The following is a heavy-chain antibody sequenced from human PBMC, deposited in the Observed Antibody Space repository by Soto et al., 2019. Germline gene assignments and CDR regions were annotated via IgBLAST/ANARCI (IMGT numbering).Heavy chain of an antibody. CDR3: ARDSFSEYGSGKDGFEY. D-gene: IGHD3-10*01. V-gene: IGHV3-21*06. Sequence: EVQLVESGGGLVKPGGSLRLSCAASGFIFSSYSMHWVRQAPGKGLEWVSSISSTSSYIYYADSVKGRFTISKDNAKNSLYLQMTSLRAEDTAVYYCARDSFSEYGSGKDGFEYCGQGTLVTVSS. CDR1: GFIFSSYS. J-gene: IGHJ4*02. CDR2: ISSTSSYI.